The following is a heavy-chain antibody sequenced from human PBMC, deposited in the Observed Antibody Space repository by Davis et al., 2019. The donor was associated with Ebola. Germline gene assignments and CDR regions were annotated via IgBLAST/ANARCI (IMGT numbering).Heavy chain of an antibody. CDR3: ARLWNGYDFWSGYSFWFDP. CDR1: GYSFTSYW. Sequence: GESLKISCKGSGYSFTSYWIGWVCQMPGKGLEWMGIIYPGDSDTRYSPSFQGQVTISADKSISTAYLQWSSLKASDTAMYYCARLWNGYDFWSGYSFWFDPWGQGTLVTVSS. CDR2: IYPGDSDT. D-gene: IGHD3-3*01. V-gene: IGHV5-51*01. J-gene: IGHJ5*02.